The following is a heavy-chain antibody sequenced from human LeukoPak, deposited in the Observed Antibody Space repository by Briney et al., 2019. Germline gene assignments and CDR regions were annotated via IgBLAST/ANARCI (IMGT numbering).Heavy chain of an antibody. D-gene: IGHD3-10*01. V-gene: IGHV3-30*18. J-gene: IGHJ3*02. CDR1: GFTFSSYG. CDR3: AKGRGAFDI. CDR2: ISNDGSNK. Sequence: GGSLRLSCVASGFTFSSYGMHWVRQAPGKGLEWVAVISNDGSNKYYADSVKGRFTISRDNSKNTLYPQMNSLRAEDTAVYYCAKGRGAFDIWGQGTMVTVSS.